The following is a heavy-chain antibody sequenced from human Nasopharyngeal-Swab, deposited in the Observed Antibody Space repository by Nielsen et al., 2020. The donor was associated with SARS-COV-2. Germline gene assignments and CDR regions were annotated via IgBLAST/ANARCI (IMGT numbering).Heavy chain of an antibody. CDR3: ANGAGYDSSQVSDY. J-gene: IGHJ4*02. Sequence: SLKISCEGSGFTFDGYAMHWVRQAPGKGLEWVSGISWNSGSIGYADSVKGRFTISRDNAKNTLYLQMNSLRAEDTALYYCANGAGYDSSQVSDYWGQGTLVTVSS. D-gene: IGHD3-22*01. CDR2: ISWNSGSI. V-gene: IGHV3-9*01. CDR1: GFTFDGYA.